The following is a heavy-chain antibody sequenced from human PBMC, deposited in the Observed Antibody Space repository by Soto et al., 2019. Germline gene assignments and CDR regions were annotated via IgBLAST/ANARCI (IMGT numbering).Heavy chain of an antibody. CDR1: GGSINSGDYY. CDR2: IYYSGST. J-gene: IGHJ5*02. CDR3: ARAKGLVTGPTSWFDP. D-gene: IGHD4-17*01. Sequence: QVQLQESGPGLVKPSQTLSLTCTVSGGSINSGDYYWSWIRQPPGKGLEWIGYIYYSGSTYYNPSLKSRVSISADTSKNQFSLKLSSVTAADTAVYYCARAKGLVTGPTSWFDPWGHGTLVTVSS. V-gene: IGHV4-30-4*01.